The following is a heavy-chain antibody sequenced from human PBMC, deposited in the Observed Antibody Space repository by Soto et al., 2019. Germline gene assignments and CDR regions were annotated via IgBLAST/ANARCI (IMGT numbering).Heavy chain of an antibody. V-gene: IGHV4-59*01. CDR1: GGSISNYY. J-gene: IGHJ3*02. D-gene: IGHD3-22*01. CDR2: IYNSGST. CDR3: AREYYYDSSGYYSRGAFDI. Sequence: SETLSLTCTVSGGSISNYYWNWIRQPPGKGLEWIGSIYNSGSTNYNPSLKSRVTISVDTSKNQFSLKQSSVTAADTAVYYCAREYYYDSSGYYSRGAFDIWGQGTMVTVSS.